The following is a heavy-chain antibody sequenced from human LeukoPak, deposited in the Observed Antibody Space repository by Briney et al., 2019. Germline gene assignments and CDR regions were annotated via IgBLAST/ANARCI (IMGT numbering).Heavy chain of an antibody. CDR1: GFTFSSYG. Sequence: GGSLRLSCAASGFTFSSYGMHWVRQAPGKGLEWAAVISYDGSNKYYADSVKGRFTISRDNSKNTLYLQMNSLRAEDTAVYYCAKDARLLWFGELSSWGQGTLVTVSS. D-gene: IGHD3-10*01. CDR3: AKDARLLWFGELSS. J-gene: IGHJ4*02. CDR2: ISYDGSNK. V-gene: IGHV3-30*18.